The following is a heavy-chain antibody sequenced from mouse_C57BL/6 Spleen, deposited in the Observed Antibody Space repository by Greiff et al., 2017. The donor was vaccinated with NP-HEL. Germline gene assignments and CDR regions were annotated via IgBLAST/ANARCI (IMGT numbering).Heavy chain of an antibody. Sequence: VQLQQPGAELVMPGASVKLSCKASGYTFTSYWMHWVKQRPGQGLEWIGEIDPSDSYTNYNQKFKGKSTLTVDKSSSTAYMPLSSLTSEDSAVYYCAICRLPRAMDYWGQGTSVTVSS. CDR1: GYTFTSYW. V-gene: IGHV1-69*01. D-gene: IGHD2-2*01. CDR2: IDPSDSYT. J-gene: IGHJ4*01. CDR3: AICRLPRAMDY.